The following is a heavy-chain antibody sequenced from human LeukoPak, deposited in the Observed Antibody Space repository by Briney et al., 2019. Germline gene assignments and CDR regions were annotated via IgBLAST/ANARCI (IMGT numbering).Heavy chain of an antibody. CDR2: INHSGST. Sequence: SETLSLTCAVYGGSFSGYYWSWIRQPPGKGLEWIGEINHSGSTNYNPSLKSRVTISVNTSKNQFSLKLSSVTAADTAVYYCARLLDWPGGFDYWGQGTLVTVSS. CDR1: GGSFSGYY. V-gene: IGHV4-34*01. CDR3: ARLLDWPGGFDY. D-gene: IGHD3/OR15-3a*01. J-gene: IGHJ4*02.